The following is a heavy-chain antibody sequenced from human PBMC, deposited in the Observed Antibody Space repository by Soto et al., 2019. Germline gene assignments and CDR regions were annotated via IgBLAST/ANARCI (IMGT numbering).Heavy chain of an antibody. CDR2: IKQDGSEK. D-gene: IGHD6-19*01. CDR1: GFTFSSYW. J-gene: IGHJ4*01. V-gene: IGHV3-7*01. CDR3: ARVAYFNGWIFDY. Sequence: PGGSLRLSCAASGFTFSSYWMSWVRQAPGKGLEWVANIKQDGSEKYFVDSVRGRFTLSRDNAKNSLQLQMNSLRAEDTAIYFCARVAYFNGWIFDYWGQGPLVTVYS.